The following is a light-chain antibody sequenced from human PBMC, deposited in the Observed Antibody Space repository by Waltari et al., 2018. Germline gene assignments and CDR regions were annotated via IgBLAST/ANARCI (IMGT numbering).Light chain of an antibody. CDR3: KKYDNINKNIN. J-gene: IGKJ4*01. Sequence: DIQMTQSPSSLSASVGDRVTITCQASQDISNYLNWYQQKPGKDTKLMSYDASNLEKGVPSSFSGSGSGTDFTFTISSLQHEDIETYYCKKYDNINKNINLGGGKKVEIK. CDR1: QDISNY. CDR2: DAS. V-gene: IGKV1-33*01.